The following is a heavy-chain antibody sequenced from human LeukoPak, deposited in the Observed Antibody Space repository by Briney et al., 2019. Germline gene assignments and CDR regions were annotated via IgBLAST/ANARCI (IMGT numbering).Heavy chain of an antibody. D-gene: IGHD2-2*01. CDR1: GFTVSSNY. CDR3: ARASWRYCSSTSCYGNWFDP. CDR2: IYSGGST. Sequence: GGSLRLSCAASGFTVSSNYMSWVRQAPGKGPEWVSVIYSGGSTYYADSVKGRFTIFRDNSKNTVYLQMNSLRAEDTAVYYCARASWRYCSSTSCYGNWFDPWGQGTLVTVSS. J-gene: IGHJ5*02. V-gene: IGHV3-53*01.